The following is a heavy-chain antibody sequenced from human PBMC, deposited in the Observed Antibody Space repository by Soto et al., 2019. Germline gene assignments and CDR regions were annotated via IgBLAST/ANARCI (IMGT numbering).Heavy chain of an antibody. CDR3: ARDHGTYYDFWSDLTPHNWFDP. CDR1: GYTFTSYG. V-gene: IGHV1-18*04. CDR2: ISAYNGNT. Sequence: ASVKVSCKASGYTFTSYGISWVRQAPGQGLEWMGWISAYNGNTNYAQELQGRVTMTTDTSTSTAYMELRSLRSDDTAVYYCARDHGTYYDFWSDLTPHNWFDPWGQGTLVTVSS. J-gene: IGHJ5*02. D-gene: IGHD3-3*01.